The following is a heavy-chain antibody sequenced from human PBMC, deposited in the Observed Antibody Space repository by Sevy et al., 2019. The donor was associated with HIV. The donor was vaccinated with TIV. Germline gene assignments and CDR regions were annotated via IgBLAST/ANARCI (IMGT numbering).Heavy chain of an antibody. V-gene: IGHV3-49*04. J-gene: IGHJ4*02. Sequence: GGSLRLSCPASGFTLSDYAMSWVRQAPGKGLEWVGFIKTKTYGGTTEDAASVKGRFIISRDDSKNIAYLQMNSLKTEDTAVYYCTRDLYGSGWFYFDYWGQGTLVTVSS. CDR2: IKTKTYGGTT. CDR3: TRDLYGSGWFYFDY. CDR1: GFTLSDYA. D-gene: IGHD6-19*01.